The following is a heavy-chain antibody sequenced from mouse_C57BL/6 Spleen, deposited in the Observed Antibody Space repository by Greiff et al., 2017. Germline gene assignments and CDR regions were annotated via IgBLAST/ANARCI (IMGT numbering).Heavy chain of an antibody. CDR3: ARGDNPGYFDV. D-gene: IGHD1-3*01. Sequence: IQLQQPGAELVMPGASVKLSCKASGYTFTSYWMHWVKQRPGQGLEWIGEIDPSDSYTNYNQKFKGKSTLTVDKSSSTAYMQLSSLTSEDSAVYYCARGDNPGYFDVWGTGTTVTVSS. J-gene: IGHJ1*03. V-gene: IGHV1-69*01. CDR2: IDPSDSYT. CDR1: GYTFTSYW.